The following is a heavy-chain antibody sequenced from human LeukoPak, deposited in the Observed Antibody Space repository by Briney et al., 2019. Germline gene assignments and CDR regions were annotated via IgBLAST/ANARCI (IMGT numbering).Heavy chain of an antibody. CDR3: AGDPVGATGFDP. Sequence: PGGSLRLSCAASGFTFSSYWMHWVRQAPGKGLVWVSRINSDGSSTSYADSVKGRFTISRDNAKNSLYLQMNSLRAEDTAVYYCAGDPVGATGFDPWGQGTLVTVSS. V-gene: IGHV3-74*01. CDR1: GFTFSSYW. CDR2: INSDGSST. D-gene: IGHD1-26*01. J-gene: IGHJ5*02.